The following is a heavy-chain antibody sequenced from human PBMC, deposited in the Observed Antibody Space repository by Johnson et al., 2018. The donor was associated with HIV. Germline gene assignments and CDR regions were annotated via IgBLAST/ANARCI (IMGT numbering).Heavy chain of an antibody. Sequence: QVQLVESGGGLVKPGGSLRLSCAASGFTFSDYYMSWIRQAPGKGLEWVSYISSSGSTIYYADSVKGRFTISRDNAKNSLYLQMNSLRAGDTAVYYCAGDVIKGIAARVDAFDIWGQGTMVTVSS. CDR3: AGDVIKGIAARVDAFDI. D-gene: IGHD6-6*01. CDR1: GFTFSDYY. J-gene: IGHJ3*02. V-gene: IGHV3-11*04. CDR2: ISSSGSTI.